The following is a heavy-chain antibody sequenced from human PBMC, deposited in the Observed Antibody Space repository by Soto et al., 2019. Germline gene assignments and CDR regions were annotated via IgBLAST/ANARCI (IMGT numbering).Heavy chain of an antibody. D-gene: IGHD3-22*01. CDR1: GGTFSSYA. Sequence: GPPVKVSCKASGGTFSSYAISWVRQAPGQGLEWMGGIIPILGTANYAQKFQGRVTITADESTSTAYMELSSLRSEDTAVYYCASSGNYYDSSGYYYEVPYGGQGTLVTVSS. V-gene: IGHV1-69*13. CDR2: IIPILGTA. CDR3: ASSGNYYDSSGYYYEVPY. J-gene: IGHJ4*02.